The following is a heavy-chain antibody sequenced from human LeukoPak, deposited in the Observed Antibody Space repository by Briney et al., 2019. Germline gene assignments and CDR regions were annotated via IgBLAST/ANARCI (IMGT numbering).Heavy chain of an antibody. J-gene: IGHJ4*02. CDR1: GFTFSSYA. CDR3: AKENGVGATCFDY. Sequence: PPGGSLRLSCAASGFTFSSYAMSWVRQAPGKGLDWVSSISGSGGSTYYADSVKGRFTISRDNSKNTLYLQMNSLRAEDTVVYYCAKENGVGATCFDYWGQGTLVTVSS. CDR2: ISGSGGST. V-gene: IGHV3-23*01. D-gene: IGHD1-26*01.